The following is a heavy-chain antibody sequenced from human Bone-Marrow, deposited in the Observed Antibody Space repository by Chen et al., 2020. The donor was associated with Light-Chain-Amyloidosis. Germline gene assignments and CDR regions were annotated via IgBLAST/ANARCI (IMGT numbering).Heavy chain of an antibody. CDR1: GNTFPNYW. Sequence: EVQLEQSGPEVKKPGESLKISCKGSGNTFPNYWIGWVRQMPEKGLEWMGVIYPDDSDARYSPSFEGQVTISADKSITTAYLQWRSLKASDTAMYYCARRRDGYNFDYWGQGTLVTVSS. V-gene: IGHV5-51*01. CDR3: ARRRDGYNFDY. D-gene: IGHD5-12*01. CDR2: IYPDDSDA. J-gene: IGHJ4*02.